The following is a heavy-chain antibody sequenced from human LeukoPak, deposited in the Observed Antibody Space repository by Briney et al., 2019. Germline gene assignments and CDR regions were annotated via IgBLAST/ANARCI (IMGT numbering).Heavy chain of an antibody. CDR2: ISASGGST. Sequence: GGTLRLSCAASGFTFNTYAMTWVRQAPGKGLEWVSSISASGGSTYYADSVKGRFTISRDNSKDTLYLQINSLRSEDTAVYYCAKEGGYRYDLDNPLEYWGQGTLVTVSS. CDR1: GFTFNTYA. CDR3: AKEGGYRYDLDNPLEY. J-gene: IGHJ4*02. D-gene: IGHD5-18*01. V-gene: IGHV3-23*01.